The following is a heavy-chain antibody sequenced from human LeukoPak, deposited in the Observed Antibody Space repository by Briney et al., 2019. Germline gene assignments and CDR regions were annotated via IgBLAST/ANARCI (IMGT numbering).Heavy chain of an antibody. J-gene: IGHJ4*02. CDR1: GFAFSVYA. Sequence: PGGSLRLSCTASGFAFSVYAMSWLRQPPGKGLEWVSTINANSGTTSYAASVRGRFTISRDNSKNTVYLQMKSLRAEDTAVYFCAKVLTGSQDYWGQGTLVTVSS. D-gene: IGHD1-20*01. V-gene: IGHV3-23*01. CDR2: INANSGTT. CDR3: AKVLTGSQDY.